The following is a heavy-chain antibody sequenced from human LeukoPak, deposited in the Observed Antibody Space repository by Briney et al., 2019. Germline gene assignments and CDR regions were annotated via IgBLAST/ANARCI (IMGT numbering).Heavy chain of an antibody. CDR3: ARGAYYNILTGYRSRSLGFDF. J-gene: IGHJ4*02. V-gene: IGHV3-30*02. CDR1: GFTFSSYG. CDR2: IRYDGSSK. Sequence: GGSLRLSCAASGFTFSSYGIHWVRQAPGKGLEWVAFIRYDGSSKYYADSVKGRFIISRDNSKNTLYLQMNSLRAEDTAVYYCARGAYYNILTGYRSRSLGFDFWGQGTLVTVSS. D-gene: IGHD3-9*01.